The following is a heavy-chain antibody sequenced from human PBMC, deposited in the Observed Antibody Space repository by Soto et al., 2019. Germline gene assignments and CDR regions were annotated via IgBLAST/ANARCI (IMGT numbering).Heavy chain of an antibody. V-gene: IGHV1-46*01. Sequence: GPSVKVSCKASGYTFTSYYMHWVRQAPGQGLEWMGIINPSGGSTSYAQKFQGRVTMTRDTSTSTVYMELSSLRSEDTAVYYCARDCPTGDGYYYGMDVWGQGTTVTVSS. CDR1: GYTFTSYY. D-gene: IGHD7-27*01. J-gene: IGHJ6*02. CDR3: ARDCPTGDGYYYGMDV. CDR2: INPSGGST.